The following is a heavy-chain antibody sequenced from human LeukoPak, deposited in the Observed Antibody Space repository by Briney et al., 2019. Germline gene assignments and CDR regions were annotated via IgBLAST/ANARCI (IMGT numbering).Heavy chain of an antibody. J-gene: IGHJ4*02. CDR1: GFTVSSNS. CDR3: ARDPPNYGGNDY. V-gene: IGHV3-7*01. D-gene: IGHD4-23*01. Sequence: PGGSLRLSCTVSGFTVSSNSMSWVRQAPGKGLEWVANIKQDGSEKYYVDSVKGRFTISRDNAKNSLYLQMNSLRAEDTAVYYCARDPPNYGGNDYWGQGTLVTVSS. CDR2: IKQDGSEK.